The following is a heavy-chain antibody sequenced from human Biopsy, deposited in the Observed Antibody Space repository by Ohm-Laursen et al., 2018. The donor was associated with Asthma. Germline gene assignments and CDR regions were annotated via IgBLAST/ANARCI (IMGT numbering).Heavy chain of an antibody. D-gene: IGHD6-13*01. Sequence: TLSLTCAVYGGSFSAYYWSWIRQPPGKGLEWIAEINHSGSTNYNPSLKSRVTMSVDTSKNQFSLKLSSVTAADTAVYYCASGGIADALDYWGQGTLVTVSS. V-gene: IGHV4-34*01. CDR3: ASGGIADALDY. CDR2: INHSGST. J-gene: IGHJ4*02. CDR1: GGSFSAYY.